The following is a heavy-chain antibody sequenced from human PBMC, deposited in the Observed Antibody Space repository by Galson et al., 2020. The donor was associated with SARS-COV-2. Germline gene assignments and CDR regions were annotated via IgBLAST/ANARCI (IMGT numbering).Heavy chain of an antibody. Sequence: ASVKVPCKASGYTFTGYYMHWVRQAPGHGLEWMGWINPNSGGTNYAQKFQGRVTMTRDTSISTAYMELSRLRSDDTAVYYCARESQGITIFGNVEYWGQGTLVTVSS. J-gene: IGHJ4*02. V-gene: IGHV1-2*02. CDR1: GYTFTGYY. CDR2: INPNSGGT. CDR3: ARESQGITIFGNVEY. D-gene: IGHD3-3*01.